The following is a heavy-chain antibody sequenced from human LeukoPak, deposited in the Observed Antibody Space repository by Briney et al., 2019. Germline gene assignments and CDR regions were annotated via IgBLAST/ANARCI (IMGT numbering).Heavy chain of an antibody. D-gene: IGHD6-19*01. J-gene: IGHJ6*02. V-gene: IGHV3-23*01. CDR1: GFSFSSYA. CDR3: GRPTKYWLVRGNGVDV. CDR2: IDAGGGDT. Sequence: PGASLRLSCAASGFSFSSYAMTWVRQAPGKGLEWVSSIDAGGGDTYHSDSVKGRFTISRDNFMNTLYLQMNSLRADDTAVYYCGRPTKYWLVRGNGVDVWGQGTTVTVSS.